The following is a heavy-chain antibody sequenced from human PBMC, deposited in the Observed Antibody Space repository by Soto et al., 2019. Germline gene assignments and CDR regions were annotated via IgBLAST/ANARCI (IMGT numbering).Heavy chain of an antibody. J-gene: IGHJ3*02. D-gene: IGHD3-9*01. CDR1: SGSVSSSNW. CDR2: IYHSGST. CDR3: ARVQDYDILTGYYSGEAFDI. V-gene: IGHV4-4*02. Sequence: QVQLQESGPGLVKPSGTLSLTCAVSSGSVSSSNWWSWVRQPPGKGLEWIGEIYHSGSTNYNPSLKSRVTKSVDKSKDQFSLKLSSVTAADTAVYYCARVQDYDILTGYYSGEAFDIWGQGTMVTVSS.